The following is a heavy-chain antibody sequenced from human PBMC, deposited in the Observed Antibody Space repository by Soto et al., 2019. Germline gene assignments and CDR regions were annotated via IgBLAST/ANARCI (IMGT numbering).Heavy chain of an antibody. J-gene: IGHJ4*02. V-gene: IGHV3-23*01. CDR3: AKAYPNYEFLSGYFDY. CDR2: ISGSGGST. D-gene: IGHD3-3*01. CDR1: GFTFGGYA. Sequence: EVQLLESGGGLVQPGGSLRLSCAASGFTFGGYALSWVRQAPGKGLEWVSAISGSGGSTCYADSVKGRFTIPRDNPKDTLNLQLTSLRAEDPAVYYCAKAYPNYEFLSGYFDYWGQGTPVTVS.